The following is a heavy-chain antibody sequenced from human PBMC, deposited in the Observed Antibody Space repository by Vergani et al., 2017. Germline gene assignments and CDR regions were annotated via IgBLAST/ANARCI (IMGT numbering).Heavy chain of an antibody. CDR2: ISGSGGST. CDR1: GFTFSSYG. CDR3: AKDESYRAMYYFDY. J-gene: IGHJ4*02. D-gene: IGHD1-26*01. Sequence: VQLVESGGGVVQPGRSLRLSCAASGFTFSSYGMHWVRQAPGKGLEWVSAISGSGGSTYYADSVKGRFTISRDNSKNTLYLQMNSLRAEDTAVYYCAKDESYRAMYYFDYWGQGTLVTVSS. V-gene: IGHV3-23*04.